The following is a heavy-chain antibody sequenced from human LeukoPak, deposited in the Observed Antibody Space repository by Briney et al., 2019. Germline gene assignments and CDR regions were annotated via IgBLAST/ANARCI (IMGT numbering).Heavy chain of an antibody. V-gene: IGHV1-69*04. CDR3: ARAERGYSGYDPRPWDY. CDR1: GGTFSSYA. CDR2: IIPILGIA. J-gene: IGHJ4*02. Sequence: GASVKVSCKASGGTFSSYAISWVRQAPGQGLEWMGRIIPILGIANYAQKFQGRVTITADKSTSTAYMELSSLRSEDTAVYYCARAERGYSGYDPRPWDYWGQGTLVTVSS. D-gene: IGHD5-12*01.